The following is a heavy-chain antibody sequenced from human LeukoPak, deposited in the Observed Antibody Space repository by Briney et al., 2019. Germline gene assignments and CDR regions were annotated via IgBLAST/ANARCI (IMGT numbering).Heavy chain of an antibody. CDR1: GGTFNNYA. CDR3: ARDQGDNSYGYYAIWYAFDV. CDR2: IVPNLGIA. J-gene: IGHJ3*01. Sequence: ASVKVSCKASGGTFNNYAISWVRQAPGQGLEWMGRIVPNLGIANYAQEFQGRLIITADKATSSAYMELSSLRSEDTAVYYCARDQGDNSYGYYAIWYAFDVWGQGTMVTVPS. D-gene: IGHD5-18*01. V-gene: IGHV1-69*04.